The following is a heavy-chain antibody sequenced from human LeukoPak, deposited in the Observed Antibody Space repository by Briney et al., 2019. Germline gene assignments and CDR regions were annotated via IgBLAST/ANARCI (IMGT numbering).Heavy chain of an antibody. CDR1: GFTFSSYS. Sequence: PGGSLRLSCAASGFTFSSYSMHWVRQAPGKGLEWVAVISYDGSNKYYADSVKGRFTISRDNSKNTLYLQMNSLRAEDTAVYYCAKELRGYYDSSGYYYYGYGMDVWGQGTTVTVSS. J-gene: IGHJ6*02. V-gene: IGHV3-30*18. D-gene: IGHD3-22*01. CDR2: ISYDGSNK. CDR3: AKELRGYYDSSGYYYYGYGMDV.